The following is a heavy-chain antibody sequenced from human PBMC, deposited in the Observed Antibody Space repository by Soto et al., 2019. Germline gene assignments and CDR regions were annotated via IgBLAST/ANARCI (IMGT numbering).Heavy chain of an antibody. D-gene: IGHD3-10*01. CDR3: AREGYYGSGSYYMFDFDY. V-gene: IGHV3-21*01. CDR2: ISSSSSYI. J-gene: IGHJ4*02. CDR1: GFTFSSYS. Sequence: EVQLVESGGGLVKPGGSLRLSCAASGFTFSSYSMNWVRQAPGKGLEWVSSISSSSSYIYYADSVKGRFTISRDNAKNSLYLQMNRLRAEDTAVYYCAREGYYGSGSYYMFDFDYWGQGTLVTVSS.